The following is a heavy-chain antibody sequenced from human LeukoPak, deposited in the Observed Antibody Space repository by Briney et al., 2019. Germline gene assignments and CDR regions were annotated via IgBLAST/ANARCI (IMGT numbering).Heavy chain of an antibody. CDR1: GYTFTSYY. D-gene: IGHD2-2*01. CDR3: PRERGGPSEYQLLSPNWFDP. J-gene: IGHJ5*02. V-gene: IGHV1-46*01. Sequence: ASVKVSCKASGYTFTSYYMHWVRQAPGQGLEWMGIINPSGGSTSYAQKFQGRVTMTRDTSTSTVYMELSSLRSEDTAVYYCPRERGGPSEYQLLSPNWFDPWGQGTLVTVSS. CDR2: INPSGGST.